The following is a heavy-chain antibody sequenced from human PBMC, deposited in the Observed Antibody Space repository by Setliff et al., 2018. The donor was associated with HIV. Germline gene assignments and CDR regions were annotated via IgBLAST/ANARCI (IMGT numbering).Heavy chain of an antibody. CDR3: AKAPLTIVATGGEDC. J-gene: IGHJ4*02. D-gene: IGHD6-13*01. V-gene: IGHV3-23*01. CDR1: GFRFGDNA. CDR2: ISSGGGT. Sequence: PGGSLRLSCTTSGFRFGDNAMSWFRQAPGKGLEWVSAISSGGGTYYADFVKGRFTISRDNSKNTLYLQMNSLRAEDTAVYYCAKAPLTIVATGGEDCWGQGTLVTVSS.